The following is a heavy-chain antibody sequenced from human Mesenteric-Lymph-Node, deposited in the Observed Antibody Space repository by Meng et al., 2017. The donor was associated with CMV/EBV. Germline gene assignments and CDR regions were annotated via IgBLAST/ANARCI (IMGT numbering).Heavy chain of an antibody. D-gene: IGHD2-8*02. Sequence: GGSLRLSCAASGFTFSNAWMSWVRQAPGKGLEWVGHIKGKTDGGTTDYAAPVKGRFTISRDDSKNTLYLQMNSLRAEDTAVYYCAKDCTGATCYSYWGQGTLVTVSS. V-gene: IGHV3-15*01. CDR2: IKGKTDGGTT. CDR3: AKDCTGATCYSY. CDR1: GFTFSNAW. J-gene: IGHJ4*02.